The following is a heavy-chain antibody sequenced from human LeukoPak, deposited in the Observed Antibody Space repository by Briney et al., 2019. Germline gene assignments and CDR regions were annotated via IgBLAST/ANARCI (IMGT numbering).Heavy chain of an antibody. Sequence: ASVKVSCKASGYTLSDFYIHWVRQAPGQGLEWMGWINPDSGDTNYAQKFQGRVTMTRDTSISTAYMELSRLRSDDTAVYYCARASHDYGDYSHFDYWGQGTLVTVSS. V-gene: IGHV1-2*02. D-gene: IGHD4-17*01. CDR1: GYTLSDFY. CDR3: ARASHDYGDYSHFDY. J-gene: IGHJ4*02. CDR2: INPDSGDT.